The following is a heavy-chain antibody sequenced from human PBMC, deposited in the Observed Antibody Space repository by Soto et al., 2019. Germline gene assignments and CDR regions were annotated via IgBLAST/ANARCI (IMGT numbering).Heavy chain of an antibody. CDR3: ARDISVYGHKPEGFDY. Sequence: QVQLVQSGAEVKKPGASVKVSCKASGYTFTSYGISGVRQAPGQGLEWMGWISAYNGNTTYAQKLQGRVTMTTDTSTSTAYMELRSLRSDDTAVYYCARDISVYGHKPEGFDYWGQGTLVTVSS. J-gene: IGHJ4*02. CDR2: ISAYNGNT. V-gene: IGHV1-18*01. CDR1: GYTFTSYG. D-gene: IGHD2-21*01.